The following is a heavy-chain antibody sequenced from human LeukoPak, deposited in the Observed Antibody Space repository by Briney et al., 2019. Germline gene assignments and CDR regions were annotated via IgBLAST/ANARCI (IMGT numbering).Heavy chain of an antibody. V-gene: IGHV5-51*01. J-gene: IGHJ4*02. CDR3: VSGKGSGSDYGCDY. Sequence: GESLKISCETSGYTFTKFWVGWVRQTPGKGLEWLGMVYPDDSDTRYSPSFEGQVTMSVDKSINIVYLHWSRLKASDTATYYWVSGKGSGSDYGCDYWGQGTVVSVVS. CDR2: VYPDDSDT. D-gene: IGHD3-16*01. CDR1: GYTFTKFW.